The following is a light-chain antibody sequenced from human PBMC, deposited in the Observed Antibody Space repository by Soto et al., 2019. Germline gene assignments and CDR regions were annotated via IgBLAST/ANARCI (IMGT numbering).Light chain of an antibody. CDR2: KDS. CDR1: ALPKQY. Sequence: SYELTQPPSVSVSPGQTARITCSGDALPKQYAYWYQQKPGQAPVLVIYKDSERPSGIPERFSGSSSGTTVTLTISGVQAEDEADYYCQSADSSGTYAVFGGRTKVTVL. V-gene: IGLV3-25*03. J-gene: IGLJ2*01. CDR3: QSADSSGTYAV.